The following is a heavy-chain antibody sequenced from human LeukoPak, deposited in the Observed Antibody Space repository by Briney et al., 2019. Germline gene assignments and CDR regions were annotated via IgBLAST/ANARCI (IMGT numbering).Heavy chain of an antibody. Sequence: PGRSLRLSCAASGFTFSSYGMHWVRQAPGKGLEWVAVISYDGSNKYYADSVKGRFTISRDNSKNTLYLQMNSQRAEDTAVYYCAKDGPAGYSSGWSLDYWGQGTLVTVSS. CDR2: ISYDGSNK. J-gene: IGHJ4*02. CDR1: GFTFSSYG. CDR3: AKDGPAGYSSGWSLDY. D-gene: IGHD6-19*01. V-gene: IGHV3-30*18.